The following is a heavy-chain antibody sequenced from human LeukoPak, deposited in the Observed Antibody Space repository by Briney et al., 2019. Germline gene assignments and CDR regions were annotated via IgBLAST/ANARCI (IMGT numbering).Heavy chain of an antibody. J-gene: IGHJ3*02. CDR3: ARDPVYCFNGVCPDDAFDI. V-gene: IGHV3-74*01. D-gene: IGHD2-8*01. CDR2: SNSDGSRT. Sequence: GGSLRLSCAASGFTFSSYWMHWVRQAPGKGLVWVSRSNSDGSRTSYADSVKGRFTISRDNAKNTLYLQMNSLRAEDTAVYYCARDPVYCFNGVCPDDAFDIWGQGTMVTVSS. CDR1: GFTFSSYW.